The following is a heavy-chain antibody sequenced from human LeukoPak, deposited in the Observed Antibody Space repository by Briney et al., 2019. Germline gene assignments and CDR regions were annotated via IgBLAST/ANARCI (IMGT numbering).Heavy chain of an antibody. Sequence: PGGSLRLSCTASGFTFSSSGMSWVRQAPGKGLEWVSSISSSGGTTENEASVGGRFTISRENFKNTVYLQMNNLRAEDTAIYYCARGGDCYYETHCVFDYWGRGALVTVSS. V-gene: IGHV3-23*01. CDR1: GFTFSSSG. J-gene: IGHJ4*02. CDR2: ISSSGGTT. D-gene: IGHD2-21*02. CDR3: ARGGDCYYETHCVFDY.